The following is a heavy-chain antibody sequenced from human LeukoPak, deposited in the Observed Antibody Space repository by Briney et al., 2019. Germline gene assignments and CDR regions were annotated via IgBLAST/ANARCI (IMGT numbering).Heavy chain of an antibody. D-gene: IGHD6-13*01. CDR1: GFTFSRYG. J-gene: IGHJ4*02. Sequence: PGGSLRLSCAASGFTFSRYGMHWVRQAPGKGLEWVAVVWNDGSNKYYGDSVKGRFTISRDNSKNMLYLQVNSLRAEDTALYYCAKDLRNMAAGDCWGQGTLVTVSS. CDR2: VWNDGSNK. V-gene: IGHV3-33*06. CDR3: AKDLRNMAAGDC.